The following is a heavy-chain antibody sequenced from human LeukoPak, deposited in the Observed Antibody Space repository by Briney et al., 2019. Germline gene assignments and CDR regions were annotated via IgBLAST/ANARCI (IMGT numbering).Heavy chain of an antibody. CDR3: ARAGSYRFDY. V-gene: IGHV3-74*01. D-gene: IGHD3-16*02. Sequence: GGSLRPSCAASGFTFSTSWVHWVRQAPGQGLVWLSRMNGDGGTINYVDSVKGRFTVSRDNAKNTLYLQMNSLGVEDTAIYYCARAGSYRFDYWGPGTQVTVSS. CDR1: GFTFSTSW. CDR2: MNGDGGTI. J-gene: IGHJ4*02.